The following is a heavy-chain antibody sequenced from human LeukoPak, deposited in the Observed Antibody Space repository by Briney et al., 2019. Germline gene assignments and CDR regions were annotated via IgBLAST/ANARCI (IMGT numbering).Heavy chain of an antibody. D-gene: IGHD6-19*01. CDR3: AKDNAYSSGWLYYFDY. CDR2: INSDGINT. Sequence: GGSLRLSCAASGFTFSNYWMHWVRQAPGKGLVWVSRINSDGINTSYADSVKGRFTISRDNSKNTLHLQMNSLRAEDTAVYYCAKDNAYSSGWLYYFDYWGQGTLVTVSS. CDR1: GFTFSNYW. J-gene: IGHJ4*02. V-gene: IGHV3-74*01.